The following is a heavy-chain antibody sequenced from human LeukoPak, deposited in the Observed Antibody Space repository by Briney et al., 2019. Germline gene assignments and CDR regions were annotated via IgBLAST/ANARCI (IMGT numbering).Heavy chain of an antibody. V-gene: IGHV4-30-4*01. J-gene: IGHJ4*02. CDR1: GGSISSGDYY. CDR2: IYYSGST. CDR3: ARGPLPDFDY. Sequence: SETLSLTCTVSGGSISSGDYYWSWIRQPPGKGLEWIGYIYYSGSTYYNPSLKSRVTISVDTSKNQFSLRLSTVTAADTAVYYCARGPLPDFDYWGQGTLVTVSS.